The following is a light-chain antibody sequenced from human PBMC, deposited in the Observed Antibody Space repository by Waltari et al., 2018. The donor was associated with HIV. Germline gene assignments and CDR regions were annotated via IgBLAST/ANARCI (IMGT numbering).Light chain of an antibody. V-gene: IGLV1-44*01. J-gene: IGLJ1*01. CDR1: SSNIGSTT. Sequence: QSVLTQPPSASGTPGQRVTISCSGSSSNIGSTTVNWYQHLPGTAPKLLIYNNYQRPSGVPDRFSGSKSGPSASLAISGLQSEDEADYYCAAWDDSLNGSVFGNGTKVTLL. CDR2: NNY. CDR3: AAWDDSLNGSV.